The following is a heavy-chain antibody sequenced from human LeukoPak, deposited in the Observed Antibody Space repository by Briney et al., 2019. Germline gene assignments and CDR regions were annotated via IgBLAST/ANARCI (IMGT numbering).Heavy chain of an antibody. V-gene: IGHV4-39*07. J-gene: IGHJ3*02. CDR2: INHSGST. Sequence: PSETLSLTCTVSGGSIRSSYYYWGWLRQPPGKGLEWIGEINHSGSTNYNPSLKSRVTISVDTSKNQFSLKLSSVTAADTAVYYCARRGYSSSWWPRNSDAFGIWGQGTMVTVSS. D-gene: IGHD6-13*01. CDR1: GGSIRSSYYY. CDR3: ARRGYSSSWWPRNSDAFGI.